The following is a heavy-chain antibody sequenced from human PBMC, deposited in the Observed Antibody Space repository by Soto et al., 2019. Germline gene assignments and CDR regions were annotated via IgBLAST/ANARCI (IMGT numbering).Heavy chain of an antibody. CDR2: ISGSGGTT. CDR1: GFTFSSYA. D-gene: IGHD3-10*01. V-gene: IGHV3-23*01. CDR3: AKTANGWFCAFDI. Sequence: EVQLLESGGGLVQPGGSLRLSCAASGFTFSSYAMSWVRQAPGKGLEWVSDISGSGGTTYYADSVKGRFTFSRDNSKTTLYLQMNSLRAEDTAVYYCAKTANGWFCAFDIWGQGTMVTVSS. J-gene: IGHJ3*02.